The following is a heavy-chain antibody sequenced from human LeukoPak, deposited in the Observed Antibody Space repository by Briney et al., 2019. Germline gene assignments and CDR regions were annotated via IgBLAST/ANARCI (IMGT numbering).Heavy chain of an antibody. J-gene: IGHJ4*02. Sequence: ASETLSLTCTVSGGSISSYYWRWIRQPPGKGLEWIGYIYYSGSTNYNPSLKSRVTISVDTSKNQVSLKLSSVTAADTAVYYCARERGYCSSTSCPFDYWGQGTLVTVSS. CDR2: IYYSGST. D-gene: IGHD2-2*01. CDR3: ARERGYCSSTSCPFDY. CDR1: GGSISSYY. V-gene: IGHV4-59*01.